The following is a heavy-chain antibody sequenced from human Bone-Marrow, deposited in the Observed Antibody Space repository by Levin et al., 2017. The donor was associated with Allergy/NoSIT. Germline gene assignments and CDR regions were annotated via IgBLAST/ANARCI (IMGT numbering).Heavy chain of an antibody. D-gene: IGHD4-17*01. Sequence: LSLPCAASGFPFRNSGMHWVRQAPGKGLEWVAVIWNGGSNKYYADSVKGRFTISRDNSKNTLYLQMNSLRAEDTAVYYCARVRGDGDYIFDYWGQGTLVTVSS. V-gene: IGHV3-33*01. CDR1: GFPFRNSG. J-gene: IGHJ4*02. CDR3: ARVRGDGDYIFDY. CDR2: IWNGGSNK.